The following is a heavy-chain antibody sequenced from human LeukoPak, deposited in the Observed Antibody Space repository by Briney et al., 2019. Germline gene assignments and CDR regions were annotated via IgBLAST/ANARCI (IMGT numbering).Heavy chain of an antibody. V-gene: IGHV3-23*01. Sequence: GGSLRLSCVASGLTFSNYAMSWVRQAPGKGLEWVSGISGSGGSTYYADSVKGRFTISRDNSKNTLYLQMNSLRAEDTAVYYCSRGRIGEADYWGQGTLVAVSS. J-gene: IGHJ4*02. D-gene: IGHD6-13*01. CDR2: ISGSGGST. CDR1: GLTFSNYA. CDR3: SRGRIGEADY.